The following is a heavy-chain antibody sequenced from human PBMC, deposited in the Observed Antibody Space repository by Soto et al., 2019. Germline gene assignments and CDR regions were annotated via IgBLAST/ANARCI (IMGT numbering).Heavy chain of an antibody. CDR1: GFTFSSYA. Sequence: PGGSLRLSCAASGFTFSSYAMSWVRQAPGKGLEWVSAISGIGGSTYYADSVKGRFTISRDNSKNTLYLQMNSLRAEDTAVYYCANPPRSVGVVAIPVGYWGQGTLVTVSS. V-gene: IGHV3-23*01. CDR2: ISGIGGST. CDR3: ANPPRSVGVVAIPVGY. D-gene: IGHD2-15*01. J-gene: IGHJ4*02.